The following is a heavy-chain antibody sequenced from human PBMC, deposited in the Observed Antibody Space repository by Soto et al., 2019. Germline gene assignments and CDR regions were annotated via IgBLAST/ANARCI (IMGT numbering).Heavy chain of an antibody. CDR2: IYHSGST. CDR1: GGSISSGGYS. V-gene: IGHV4-30-2*01. J-gene: IGHJ5*02. Sequence: QLQLQESGSGLVKPSQTLSLTCAVSGGSISSGGYSWSWIRQPPGKGLEWIGYIYHSGSTYYNPSLKSRVTMSVDRSKNQFSLKLSSVTAADRAVYYCASPITGDIWFDPWGQGTLVTVSS. D-gene: IGHD7-27*01. CDR3: ASPITGDIWFDP.